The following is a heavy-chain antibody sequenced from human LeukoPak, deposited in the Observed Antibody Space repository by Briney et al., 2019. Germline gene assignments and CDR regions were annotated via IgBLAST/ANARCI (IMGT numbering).Heavy chain of an antibody. V-gene: IGHV1-18*01. CDR2: ISAYNGNT. Sequence: ASVKVSCKASGYTFTSYGISGGRQAPGQGVGWMGWISAYNGNTNYAQKLQGRVTMNTDTSTSTAYMELRSLRSDDTAVYYCARVGYSNYGTSFDYWGQGTLVTVSS. CDR1: GYTFTSYG. CDR3: ARVGYSNYGTSFDY. D-gene: IGHD4-11*01. J-gene: IGHJ4*02.